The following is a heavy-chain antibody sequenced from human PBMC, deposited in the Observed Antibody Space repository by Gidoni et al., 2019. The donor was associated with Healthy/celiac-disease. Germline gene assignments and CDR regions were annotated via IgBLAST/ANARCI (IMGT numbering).Heavy chain of an antibody. Sequence: EVQPLESGGGLVQPGGSLRLSCAASGCTFSSYAMRWVRQAPGTGLEWVSAISGSGGSTYYADAVKGRFTISRGNSKNTLYLQMNSLRAEDTAVYYCAKALDYRGSYYYYYYGMDVWGQGTTVTVSS. J-gene: IGHJ6*02. CDR1: GCTFSSYA. D-gene: IGHD1-26*01. CDR3: AKALDYRGSYYYYYYGMDV. CDR2: ISGSGGST. V-gene: IGHV3-23*01.